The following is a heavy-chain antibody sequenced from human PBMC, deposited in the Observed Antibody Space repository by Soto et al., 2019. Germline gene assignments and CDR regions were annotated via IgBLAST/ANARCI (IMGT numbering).Heavy chain of an antibody. D-gene: IGHD3-16*02. CDR3: ARRTAFGGVIAY. CDR1: GFTFSSYG. Sequence: QVQLVESGGGVVQPGRSLRLSCAASGFTFSSYGMHWVRQAPGKGLEWVAVIWDDGSNKYYADSVKGRFTISRDNSKNTLYLQMSSLRAEDTAVYYCARRTAFGGVIAYWGQGTLVTVSS. J-gene: IGHJ4*02. V-gene: IGHV3-33*01. CDR2: IWDDGSNK.